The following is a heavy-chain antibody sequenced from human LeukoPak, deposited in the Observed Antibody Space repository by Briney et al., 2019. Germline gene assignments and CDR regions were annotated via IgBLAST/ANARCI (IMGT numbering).Heavy chain of an antibody. J-gene: IGHJ4*02. CDR3: ARRSPYSTGWSSYFDY. Sequence: SETLSLTRAVSGGSISSTNWWSWVRQPPGKGLEWIGEIYRSGTTNYKPSLKSRVTISLDKSRNHFSPKLTSVTAADSAVYYCARRSPYSTGWSSYFDYWGQGALVTVSS. D-gene: IGHD6-19*01. V-gene: IGHV4-4*02. CDR1: GGSISSTNW. CDR2: IYRSGTT.